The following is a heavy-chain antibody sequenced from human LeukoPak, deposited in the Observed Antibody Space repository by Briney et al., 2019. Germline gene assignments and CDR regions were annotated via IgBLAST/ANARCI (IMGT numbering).Heavy chain of an antibody. Sequence: GGSLRLSCAASGFTFSSYSMNWVRQAPGKGLEWVSSISSSSSYIYYADSVKGRFTISRDNAKNSLYLQMNSLRAEDTAVYYCARDREVAATSSFDYWGQGTLVTVSS. V-gene: IGHV3-21*01. J-gene: IGHJ4*02. D-gene: IGHD2-15*01. CDR3: ARDREVAATSSFDY. CDR1: GFTFSSYS. CDR2: ISSSSSYI.